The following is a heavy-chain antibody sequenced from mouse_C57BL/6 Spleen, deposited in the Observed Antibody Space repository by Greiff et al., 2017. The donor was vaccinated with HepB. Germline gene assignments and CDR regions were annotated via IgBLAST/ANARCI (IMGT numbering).Heavy chain of an antibody. Sequence: EVMLVESGAELVKPGASVKLSCTASGFNIKDYYMHWVKQRTEQGLEWIGRIDPEDGETKYAPKFQGKATITADTSSNTAYLQLSSLTSEDTAVYYCAVGYGSSPFDYWGQGTTLTVSS. J-gene: IGHJ2*01. CDR1: GFNIKDYY. D-gene: IGHD1-1*01. CDR3: AVGYGSSPFDY. V-gene: IGHV14-2*01. CDR2: IDPEDGET.